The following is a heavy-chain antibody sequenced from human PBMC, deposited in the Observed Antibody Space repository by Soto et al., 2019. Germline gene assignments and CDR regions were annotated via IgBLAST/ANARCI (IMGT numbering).Heavy chain of an antibody. CDR1: EFTFSTYS. V-gene: IGHV3-21*01. D-gene: IGHD3-22*01. CDR2: ISSSSSYI. Sequence: EVQLVESGGGLVKPGGSLRLSCAASEFTFSTYSINWVRQAPGKGLEWVSSISSSSSYIYDSDSVKGRFTISRDNAKHSLYRQMNSLRSEDTDVYYCARVVDYYDPYYNYGMEVWGHGTTVTVSS. CDR3: ARVVDYYDPYYNYGMEV. J-gene: IGHJ6*02.